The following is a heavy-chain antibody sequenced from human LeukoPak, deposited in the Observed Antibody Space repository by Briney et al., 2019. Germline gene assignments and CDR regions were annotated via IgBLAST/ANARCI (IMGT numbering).Heavy chain of an antibody. CDR1: GFSFSNYG. Sequence: GRSLRLSCAASGFSFSNYGMHWVRQAPGKGLEWVAVIWHDGSNKYYADSVKGRFTISRDNFNNTLYLQMNSLRVEDTAVYYCARGGTMVVYYWGQGTLVTVSS. J-gene: IGHJ4*02. V-gene: IGHV3-33*01. CDR3: ARGGTMVVYY. CDR2: IWHDGSNK. D-gene: IGHD3-10*01.